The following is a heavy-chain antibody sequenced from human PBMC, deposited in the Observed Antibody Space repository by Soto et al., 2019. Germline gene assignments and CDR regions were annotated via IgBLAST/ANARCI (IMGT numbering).Heavy chain of an antibody. J-gene: IGHJ3*02. CDR3: ATERKGITIFGVVQRLGALDI. V-gene: IGHV1-46*01. D-gene: IGHD3-3*01. CDR2: INPSGGST. Sequence: ASVKVSCKASGYTFTSYYMHWVRQAPGQGLEWMGIINPSGGSTSYAQKFQGRVTMTEDTSTDTAYMELSSLRSEDTAVYYCATERKGITIFGVVQRLGALDIWGQGTMVT. CDR1: GYTFTSYY.